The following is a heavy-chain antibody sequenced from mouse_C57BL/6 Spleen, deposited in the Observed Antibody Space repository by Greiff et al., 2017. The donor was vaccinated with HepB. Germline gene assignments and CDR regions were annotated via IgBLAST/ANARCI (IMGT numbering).Heavy chain of an antibody. CDR2: IYPGDGDT. D-gene: IGHD2-4*01. V-gene: IGHV1-80*01. CDR3: ARCPPLRLFYYAMDY. J-gene: IGHJ4*01. CDR1: GYAFSSYW. Sequence: VQRVESGAELVKPGASVKISCKASGYAFSSYWMNWVKQRPGKGLEWIGQIYPGDGDTNYNGKFKGKATLTADKSSSTAYMQLSSLTSEDSAVYFCARCPPLRLFYYAMDYWGQGTSVTVSS.